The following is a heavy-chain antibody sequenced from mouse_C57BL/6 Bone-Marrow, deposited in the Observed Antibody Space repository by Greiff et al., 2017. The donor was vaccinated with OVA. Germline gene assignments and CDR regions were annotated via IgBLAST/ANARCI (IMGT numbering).Heavy chain of an antibody. CDR2: ISSGGSYT. J-gene: IGHJ4*01. CDR3: ARHPPYYYGSSHEAMDY. CDR1: GFTFSSYG. D-gene: IGHD1-1*01. Sequence: EVQLVESGGDLVKPGGSLKLSCAASGFTFSSYGMSWVRQTPDKRLEWVATISSGGSYTYYPDSVKGRFTISRDNAKNTLYLQMSSLKSEDTAMYYCARHPPYYYGSSHEAMDYWGQGTSVTVSS. V-gene: IGHV5-6*01.